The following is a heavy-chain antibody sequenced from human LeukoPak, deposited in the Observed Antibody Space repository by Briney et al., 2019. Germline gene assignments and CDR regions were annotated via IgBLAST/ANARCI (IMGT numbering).Heavy chain of an antibody. D-gene: IGHD4-17*01. CDR2: IYHSGST. Sequence: SETLSLTCGVSGYSISSGYYWGWIRQPPGKGLEWIGSIYHSGSTYYNPSLKSRVTISVDTSKNQFSLKLRSVTAADTALYYCARAYGDNDYWGQGTLVTVSS. CDR1: GYSISSGYY. V-gene: IGHV4-38-2*01. J-gene: IGHJ4*02. CDR3: ARAYGDNDY.